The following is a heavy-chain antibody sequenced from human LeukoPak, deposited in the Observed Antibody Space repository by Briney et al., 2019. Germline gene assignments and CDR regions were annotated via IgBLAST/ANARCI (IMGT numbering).Heavy chain of an antibody. CDR3: ARVTYGSGSYYWDY. Sequence: SETLSLTFTVSGGSISSYYWSWIRQPPGKGLEWIGYIYYRGSTNYNPSLKSRVTISVDTSKNQFSLKLSSVTAADTAVYYCARVTYGSGSYYWDYWGQGTLVTVSS. V-gene: IGHV4-59*01. CDR1: GGSISSYY. D-gene: IGHD3-10*01. CDR2: IYYRGST. J-gene: IGHJ4*02.